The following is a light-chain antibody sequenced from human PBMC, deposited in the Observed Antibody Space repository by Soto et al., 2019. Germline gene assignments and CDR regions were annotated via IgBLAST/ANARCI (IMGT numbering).Light chain of an antibody. CDR1: QTISTW. CDR2: DAS. Sequence: DIQVTQSPPTLSASVGDRVTITCRASQTISTWMAWYQQKPGKAPKLLVYDASTLQSGVASRFSGSGSGTEFTLIISSLQPEDFATYYCQQLSSYPVTFGGGTKVDIK. J-gene: IGKJ4*01. CDR3: QQLSSYPVT. V-gene: IGKV1-5*01.